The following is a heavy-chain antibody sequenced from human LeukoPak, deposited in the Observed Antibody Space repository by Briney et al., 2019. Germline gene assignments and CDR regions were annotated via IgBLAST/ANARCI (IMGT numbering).Heavy chain of an antibody. CDR3: AREPISYDSSGYYPTGGFDY. CDR1: GGSISTYH. Sequence: SETLSLTCTVSGGSISTYHWSWIRQPPGKGLEWIGYIYYTGSANYNPSLKSRVTISVDTSKNQFSLKLSSVTAADTAVYYCAREPISYDSSGYYPTGGFDYWGQGTLVTVSS. D-gene: IGHD3-22*01. CDR2: IYYTGSA. J-gene: IGHJ4*02. V-gene: IGHV4-59*01.